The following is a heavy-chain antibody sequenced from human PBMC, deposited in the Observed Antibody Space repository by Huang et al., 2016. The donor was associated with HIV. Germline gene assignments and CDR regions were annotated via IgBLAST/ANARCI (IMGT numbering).Heavy chain of an antibody. CDR3: ARHFSYYDSSGYTPWDAFDI. V-gene: IGHV4-39*01. CDR2: IYYRAST. CDR1: GGSITSSSYY. D-gene: IGHD3-22*01. J-gene: IGHJ3*02. Sequence: QLQLQGSGPGLVKPSETLSLTCTVSGGSITSSSYYWGWIRQPPGKGLAWVGSIYYRASTDYNPSLKSRVTVSVDTSKNQFSLKLSSVTAADTAVYYCARHFSYYDSSGYTPWDAFDIWGQGTMVTVSS.